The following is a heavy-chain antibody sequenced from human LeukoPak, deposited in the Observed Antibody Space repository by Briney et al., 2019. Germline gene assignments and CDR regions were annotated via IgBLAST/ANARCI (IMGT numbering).Heavy chain of an antibody. Sequence: GGSLRLSCATSGFIFSNYWMSWVRQAPGKGLEWVANTKQDGSETYYMDSVKGRFTISRDNSKNTLYLQMNSLRAEDTAVYYCARDDQGVERYSYGYSPPRYYFYHMDVWGKGTTVTV. D-gene: IGHD5-18*01. J-gene: IGHJ6*03. CDR2: TKQDGSET. V-gene: IGHV3-7*03. CDR3: ARDDQGVERYSYGYSPPRYYFYHMDV. CDR1: GFIFSNYW.